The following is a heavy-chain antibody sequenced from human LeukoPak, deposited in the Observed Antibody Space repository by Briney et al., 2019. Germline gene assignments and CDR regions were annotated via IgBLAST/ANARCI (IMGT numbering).Heavy chain of an antibody. CDR1: GGSISSYY. V-gene: IGHV4-59*12. Sequence: SETLSLTCTVSGGSISSYYWSWIRQPPGKGLEWIGYIYYSGSTNYNPSLKSRVTISVDTSKNQFSLKLSSVTAADTAVYYCARDLALGYSGYDGPTTTYYYGMDVWGQGTTVTVSS. D-gene: IGHD5-12*01. CDR2: IYYSGST. J-gene: IGHJ6*02. CDR3: ARDLALGYSGYDGPTTTYYYGMDV.